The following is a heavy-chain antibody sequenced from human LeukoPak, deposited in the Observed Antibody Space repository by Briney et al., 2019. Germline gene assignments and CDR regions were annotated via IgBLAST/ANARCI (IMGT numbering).Heavy chain of an antibody. J-gene: IGHJ6*03. D-gene: IGHD6-6*01. V-gene: IGHV1-8*01. Sequence: GASVKVSCKASGYTFTSYDINWVRQATGQGLEWMGWMNPNSGNTGYAQKFQGRVTMTRNTSISTAYMELSSLRSEDTAVYYCARAGSSSVHYYYYMDVWGKGTTATVSS. CDR2: MNPNSGNT. CDR1: GYTFTSYD. CDR3: ARAGSSSVHYYYYMDV.